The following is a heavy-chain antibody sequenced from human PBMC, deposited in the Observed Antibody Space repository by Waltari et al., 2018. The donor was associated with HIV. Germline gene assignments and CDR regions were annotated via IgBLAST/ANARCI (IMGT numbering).Heavy chain of an antibody. V-gene: IGHV1-2*02. D-gene: IGHD6-13*01. CDR2: INPNSGGT. CDR3: ARETVAAGTAADY. CDR1: GYTFTCYY. Sequence: QVQLVQSGAEVKKPGASVKVSCEASGYTFTCYYMPWLRQAPGQGLEWVGWINPNSGGTNYAQKFQDRVTMTRDTSISTAYMELSSLRSDDTAVYYCARETVAAGTAADYWGQGTLVTVSS. J-gene: IGHJ4*02.